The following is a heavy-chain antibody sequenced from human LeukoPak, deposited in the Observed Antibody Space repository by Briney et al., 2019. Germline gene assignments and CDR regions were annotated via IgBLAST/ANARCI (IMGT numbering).Heavy chain of an antibody. D-gene: IGHD6-13*01. CDR1: GYTFTSYD. CDR3: GRVNSSSWYALYYYYMDV. CDR2: MNPNSGHA. V-gene: IGHV1-8*01. J-gene: IGHJ6*03. Sequence: VSVTVSCKASGYTFTSYDINWVRQAPGPGIEWMGWMNPNSGHAGYAQEFQGRVTMTRNTSIRTAYMGLSSLRSEDTAVYYCGRVNSSSWYALYYYYMDVWGKGTTVTISS.